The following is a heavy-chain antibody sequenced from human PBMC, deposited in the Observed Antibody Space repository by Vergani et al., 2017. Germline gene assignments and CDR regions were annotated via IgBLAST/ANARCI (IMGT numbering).Heavy chain of an antibody. Sequence: QVQLQESGPGLVKPSETLSLTCTVSGGSISSYYWSWIRQPPGKGLEWIGYIYYSGSTNYNPSLESRVTISVDTSKNQFSLKLSSVTAADTAVYYCARDHDYSKGHYYYYMDVWGQGTTVTVSS. CDR3: ARDHDYSKGHYYYYMDV. J-gene: IGHJ6*03. D-gene: IGHD4-11*01. V-gene: IGHV4-59*01. CDR1: GGSISSYY. CDR2: IYYSGST.